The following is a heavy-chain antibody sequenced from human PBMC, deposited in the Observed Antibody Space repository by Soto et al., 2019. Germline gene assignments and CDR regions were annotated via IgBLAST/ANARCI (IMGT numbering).Heavy chain of an antibody. CDR1: GFPFSTSN. D-gene: IGHD3-16*01. CDR3: ARGVLPISSTSWFDP. Sequence: EVQLVESGGGLVNPGGSLRLACVASGFPFSTSNMNWVRQAPGKGLEWVSFMSRSSTYIYYADSVKGRFSISRDDAENSLFLQMNSLRAEDTAVYYCARGVLPISSTSWFDPWGQGTLVTVSS. CDR2: MSRSSTYI. V-gene: IGHV3-21*01. J-gene: IGHJ5*02.